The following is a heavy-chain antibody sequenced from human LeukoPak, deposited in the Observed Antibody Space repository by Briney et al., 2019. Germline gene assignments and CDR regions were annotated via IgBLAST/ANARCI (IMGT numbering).Heavy chain of an antibody. J-gene: IGHJ3*02. CDR2: IYYSGST. Sequence: SETLSLTCTVSGGSISSYYWSWIRQPPGKGLEWIGYIYYSGSTNYNPSLKSRVTISVDTSKNQFSLKLSSVTAADTAVHYCARHVDTAMALDAFDIWGQGTMVTVSS. D-gene: IGHD5-18*01. CDR1: GGSISSYY. CDR3: ARHVDTAMALDAFDI. V-gene: IGHV4-59*01.